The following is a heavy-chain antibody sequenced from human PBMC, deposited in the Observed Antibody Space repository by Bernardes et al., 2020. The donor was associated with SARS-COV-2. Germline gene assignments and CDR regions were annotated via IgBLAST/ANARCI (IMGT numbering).Heavy chain of an antibody. V-gene: IGHV3-64*05. D-gene: IGHD1-20*01. CDR2: ISGDADRT. Sequence: GGSLRLSCSASGFTFSNYAMHWVRQAPGKGLEHISTISGDADRTFYADSVKGRFTISRDNSKNTLYVQMNSLRGEDTGVYYCVKEYKNPNLFDYWGQGTLVTVSS. CDR1: GFTFSNYA. CDR3: VKEYKNPNLFDY. J-gene: IGHJ4*02.